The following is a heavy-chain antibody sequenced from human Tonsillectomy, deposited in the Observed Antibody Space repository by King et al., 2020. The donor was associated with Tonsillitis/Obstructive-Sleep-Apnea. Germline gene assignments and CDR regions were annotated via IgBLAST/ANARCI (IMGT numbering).Heavy chain of an antibody. J-gene: IGHJ4*02. D-gene: IGHD5-24*01. CDR3: ARDRREIATNYYVDY. Sequence: VQLVESGGGLIQPGGSLRLSCAASGFTVSSNYMSWVRQAPGKGLEWVSVIYSGGSTYYADSVKGRFTISRDSSKNTLYLQMNSLRAEDTAIYYCARDRREIATNYYVDYWGQGTLVTVSS. V-gene: IGHV3-53*01. CDR2: IYSGGST. CDR1: GFTVSSNY.